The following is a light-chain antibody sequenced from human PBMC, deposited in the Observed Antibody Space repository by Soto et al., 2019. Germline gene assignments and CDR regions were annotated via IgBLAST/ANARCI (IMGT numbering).Light chain of an antibody. CDR3: SSHTSSNTRV. CDR2: EVT. J-gene: IGLJ1*01. V-gene: IGLV2-14*01. CDR1: SRDVGGYNY. Sequence: QSALTQPASVSGSPGQSITISCTGTSRDVGGYNYVSWYQQHPGKAPKLIIYEVTNRPSGISYRFSGSKSGNTASLTISGLQAEDEADYYCSSHTSSNTRVFGTGTKLTVL.